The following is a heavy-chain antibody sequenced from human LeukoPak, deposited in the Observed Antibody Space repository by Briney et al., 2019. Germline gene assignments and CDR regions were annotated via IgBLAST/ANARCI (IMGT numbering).Heavy chain of an antibody. CDR3: GWYFDY. V-gene: IGHV4-34*01. CDR1: GGSLSGYY. D-gene: IGHD2-15*01. J-gene: IGHJ4*02. CDR2: INHSGSS. Sequence: PSETLSLTCAVYGGSLSGYYWSWIRQPPGKGLEWIGEINHSGSSNYNPSLKSRVTISVDTSKNQFSLKLSSVTAADTAVYYCGWYFDYWGQGTLVTVSS.